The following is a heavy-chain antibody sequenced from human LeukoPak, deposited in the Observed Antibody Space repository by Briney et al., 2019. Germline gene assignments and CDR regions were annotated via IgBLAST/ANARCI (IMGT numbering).Heavy chain of an antibody. D-gene: IGHD1-26*01. CDR3: ARDPYSGSYGDYYYYYMDV. CDR1: GFTFRNYG. Sequence: PGGSLRLSCAASGFTFRNYGMSWVRQAPGKGLEWVSAISGSGINTYYADSVKGRFTISRDNAKNSLYLQMNSLRPEDTAVYYCARDPYSGSYGDYYYYYMDVWGKGTTVTISS. CDR2: ISGSGINT. V-gene: IGHV3-21*01. J-gene: IGHJ6*03.